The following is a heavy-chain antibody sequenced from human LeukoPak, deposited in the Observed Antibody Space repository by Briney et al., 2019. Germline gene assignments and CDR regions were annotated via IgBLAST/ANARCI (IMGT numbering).Heavy chain of an antibody. CDR3: ARQFSWFGELLYYFDY. V-gene: IGHV4-34*01. CDR1: GGSFSGYY. CDR2: INHSGST. J-gene: IGHJ4*02. Sequence: LETLSLTCAVYGGSFSGYYWSWIRQPPGKGLEWIGEINHSGSTNYNPSLKSRVTISVDTSKNQFSLKLSSVTAADTAVYYCARQFSWFGELLYYFDYWGQGTLVTVSS. D-gene: IGHD3-10*01.